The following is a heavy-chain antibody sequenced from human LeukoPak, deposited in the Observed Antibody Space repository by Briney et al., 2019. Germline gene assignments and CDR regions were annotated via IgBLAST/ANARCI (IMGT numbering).Heavy chain of an antibody. J-gene: IGHJ4*02. V-gene: IGHV4-38-2*02. CDR1: GDSISSGNY. CDR3: ARDRRGIAAGNFDY. Sequence: SETLSLTCTVSGDSISSGNYWGWIRQPPGKGLEWIGSIFHTGSTYYNLSLKSRVTISVDTSKNQFSLRLSSVTAADTAVYYCARDRRGIAAGNFDYWGQGTLVTVSS. CDR2: IFHTGST. D-gene: IGHD6-13*01.